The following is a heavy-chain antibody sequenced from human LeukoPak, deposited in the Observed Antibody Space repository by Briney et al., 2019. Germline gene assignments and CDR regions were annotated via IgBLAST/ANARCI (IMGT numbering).Heavy chain of an antibody. V-gene: IGHV3-30*18. CDR3: AKDKSGLWFGELGGSFDY. Sequence: PGGSLRLSCAASGFTFSSYGMHWVRQAPGKGLEWVAVISYDGSNKYYADSVKGRFIISRDNSKNTLYLQMNSLRAEDTAVYYCAKDKSGLWFGELGGSFDYWGQGTLVTVSS. CDR2: ISYDGSNK. D-gene: IGHD3-10*01. J-gene: IGHJ4*02. CDR1: GFTFSSYG.